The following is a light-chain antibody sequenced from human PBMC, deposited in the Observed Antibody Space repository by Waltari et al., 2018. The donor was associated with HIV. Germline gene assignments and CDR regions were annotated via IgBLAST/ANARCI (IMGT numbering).Light chain of an antibody. J-gene: IGKJ1*01. Sequence: DIQLTQAPSTLSASVGDRVPITCRASQSIDTSLAWYQQQPGKAPKLLSYKASSLNSGDPSRFSGRGSGTDFTLTISSLQSDDFATYYCQNYNAYATFGQGTKVEIK. CDR2: KAS. CDR1: QSIDTS. CDR3: QNYNAYAT. V-gene: IGKV1-5*03.